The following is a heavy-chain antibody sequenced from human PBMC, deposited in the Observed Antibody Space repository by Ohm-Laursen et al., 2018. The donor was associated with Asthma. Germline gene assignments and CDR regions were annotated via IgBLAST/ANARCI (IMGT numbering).Heavy chain of an antibody. V-gene: IGHV1-3*01. Sequence: ASVKVSCKPSGYTFTSYAMHWVRQAPGQRLEWMGWINAGNGNTKYSQKFQGRVTITRDTSASTAYMELSSLRSEDTAVYYCARDVVGASSGGYWGQGTLVTVSS. CDR1: GYTFTSYA. CDR3: ARDVVGASSGGY. CDR2: INAGNGNT. J-gene: IGHJ4*02. D-gene: IGHD1-26*01.